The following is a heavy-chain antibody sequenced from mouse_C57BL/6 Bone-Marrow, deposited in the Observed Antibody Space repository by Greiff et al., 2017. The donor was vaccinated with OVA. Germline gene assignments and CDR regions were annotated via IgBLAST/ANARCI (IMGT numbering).Heavy chain of an antibody. J-gene: IGHJ2*01. D-gene: IGHD1-1*01. Sequence: EVMLVESGGDLVKPGGSLKLSCAASGFTFSSYGMSWVRQTPDKRLEWVATISSGGSYTYYPDSVKGRFTISRDNAKNTLDLQMSSLKSEDTAMYYCARRGLLLPYYFDYWGQGTTLTVSS. CDR1: GFTFSSYG. CDR2: ISSGGSYT. V-gene: IGHV5-6*02. CDR3: ARRGLLLPYYFDY.